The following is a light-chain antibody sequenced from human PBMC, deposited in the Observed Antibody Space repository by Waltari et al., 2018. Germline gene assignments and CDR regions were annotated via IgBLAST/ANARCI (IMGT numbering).Light chain of an antibody. V-gene: IGKV1-39*01. CDR3: QQSYSTPFT. CDR2: AAS. Sequence: DIQMTQSPSSLSASVGDRVTITCRASQSISIFLNWYQQQPGKAPKLLIYAASNLQSGVPSRFGGRGSGTDFTLTISSLRPEDFATYYCQQSYSTPFTFGPGTKVDIK. CDR1: QSISIF. J-gene: IGKJ3*01.